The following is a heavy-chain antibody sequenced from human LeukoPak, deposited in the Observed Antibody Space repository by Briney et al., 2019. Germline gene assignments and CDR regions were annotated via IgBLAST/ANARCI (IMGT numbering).Heavy chain of an antibody. CDR2: ISSNGGST. Sequence: GGSLRLSCSASGSTFSSYAMHWVRQAPGKGLEYVSAISSNGGSTYYADSVKGRFTISRDNSKNTLYLQMSSLRAEDTAVYYCVKGPAPEEYYFDYWGQGTLVTVSS. CDR3: VKGPAPEEYYFDY. J-gene: IGHJ4*02. CDR1: GSTFSSYA. V-gene: IGHV3-64D*06.